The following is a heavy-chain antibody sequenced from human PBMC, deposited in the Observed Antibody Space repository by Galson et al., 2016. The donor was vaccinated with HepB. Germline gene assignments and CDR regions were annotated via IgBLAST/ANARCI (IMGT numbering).Heavy chain of an antibody. CDR3: GRDHSVVLTTAYNWFDP. J-gene: IGHJ5*02. Sequence: SLRLSCAASGFAFSXXXMHXXXQAXXKGLXXVAXXNSDXXXSXXXDSVXGRFTIXRDNAKNTLXLEMNSLRVEDTAXYYCGRDHSVVLTTAYNWFDPWGQGTLXTVSS. CDR2: XNSDXXXS. CDR1: GFAFSXXX. V-gene: IGHV3-74*01. D-gene: IGHD4-23*01.